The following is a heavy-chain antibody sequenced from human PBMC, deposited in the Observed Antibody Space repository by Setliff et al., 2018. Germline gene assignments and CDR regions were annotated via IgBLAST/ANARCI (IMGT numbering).Heavy chain of an antibody. Sequence: PGGSLRLSCAASGFTFSTYRMHWVRQAPGKGLEWVAVISYDGSNKYYADSVKGRFTISRDNSKNTLYLQMNSLRAEDTAVYYCARVRRERQQQGYFDYWGQGTLVTVSS. CDR2: ISYDGSNK. J-gene: IGHJ4*02. V-gene: IGHV3-30*03. CDR3: ARVRRERQQQGYFDY. D-gene: IGHD6-13*01. CDR1: GFTFSTYR.